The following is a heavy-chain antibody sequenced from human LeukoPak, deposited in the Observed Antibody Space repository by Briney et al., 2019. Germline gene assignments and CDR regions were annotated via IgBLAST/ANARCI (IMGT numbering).Heavy chain of an antibody. J-gene: IGHJ4*02. V-gene: IGHV3-48*01. CDR3: ARERRGYCSGGSCYRLGYFDY. CDR1: GFTFSSYS. Sequence: PGGSLRLSCAASGFTFSSYSMNWVRQAPGKGLEWVSYISSSSSTIYYADSVKGRFTISRDNAKNSRYLQMNSLRAEDTAVYYCARERRGYCSGGSCYRLGYFDYWGQGTLVTVSS. CDR2: ISSSSSTI. D-gene: IGHD2-15*01.